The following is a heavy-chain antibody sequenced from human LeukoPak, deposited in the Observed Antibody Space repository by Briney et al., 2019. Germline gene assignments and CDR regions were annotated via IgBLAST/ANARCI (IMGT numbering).Heavy chain of an antibody. D-gene: IGHD6-13*01. CDR1: GFTFSSYG. J-gene: IGHJ4*02. CDR3: ARDQRSSSSWYANAGFFDY. Sequence: GGSLRLSCAASGFTFSSYGMHWVRQAPGKGLEWVAVIWYDGSNKYYADSVKGRFTISRDNSKNTLYLQMNSLRAEDTAVYYCARDQRSSSSWYANAGFFDYWGQGTLVTVSS. V-gene: IGHV3-33*01. CDR2: IWYDGSNK.